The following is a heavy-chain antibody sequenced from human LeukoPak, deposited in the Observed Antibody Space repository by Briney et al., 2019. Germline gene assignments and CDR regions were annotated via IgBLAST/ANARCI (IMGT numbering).Heavy chain of an antibody. CDR1: GGTFSSYT. V-gene: IGHV1-69*06. CDR3: ARVLITSANWFDP. J-gene: IGHJ5*02. D-gene: IGHD1-14*01. Sequence: SVKVPCKASGGTFSSYTISWVRQAPGQGLEWMGGIIPNFGTPNYAQKFQGRVTITADKSTSTAYMELSSLRSEDTAVYYCARVLITSANWFDPWGQGTLVTVSS. CDR2: IIPNFGTP.